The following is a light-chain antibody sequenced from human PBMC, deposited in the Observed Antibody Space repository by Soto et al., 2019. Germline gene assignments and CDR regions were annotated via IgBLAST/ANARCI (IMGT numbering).Light chain of an antibody. CDR3: AAWDDSLSGWV. CDR2: RNN. Sequence: QSVLTQPPSASGTPGQRVTISCSGSSSNIGSNTVNWYQQLPGTAPKLLIYRNNQRPSGVPDRFSGSKSGTSASLAISGLPSEDEADYYCAAWDDSLSGWVFGGGTQLTVL. CDR1: SSNIGSNT. J-gene: IGLJ3*02. V-gene: IGLV1-44*01.